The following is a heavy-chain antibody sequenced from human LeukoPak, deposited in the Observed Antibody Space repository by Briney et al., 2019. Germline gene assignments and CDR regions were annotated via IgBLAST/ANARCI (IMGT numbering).Heavy chain of an antibody. CDR1: GFTFTSSA. Sequence: SVNVSCKASGFTFTSSAMQWVRQARGQGLEWIGWIVVGRGNTNYAQKFQERVTITRDMSTSTAYMELSSLRSEDTAVYYCAALRCSGGSCYPTRGYWGQGTLVTVSS. CDR2: IVVGRGNT. CDR3: AALRCSGGSCYPTRGY. D-gene: IGHD2-15*01. V-gene: IGHV1-58*02. J-gene: IGHJ4*02.